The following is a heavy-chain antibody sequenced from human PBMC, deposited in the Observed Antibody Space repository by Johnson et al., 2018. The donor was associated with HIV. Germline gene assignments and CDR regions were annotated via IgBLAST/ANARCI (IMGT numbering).Heavy chain of an antibody. J-gene: IGHJ3*02. CDR1: GFTFSDHY. CDR3: ARVGQQSNAFDI. D-gene: IGHD6-13*01. CDR2: TRTKAHSYTT. V-gene: IGHV3-72*01. Sequence: VQLVESGGGLVQPGGSLRLSCAASGFTFSDHYMDWVRQAPGQGLEWVGRTRTKAHSYTTEYAASVKGRCTISRDDSKNSLYLQMNSLKTEDTAVYYGARVGQQSNAFDIWGQGTMVTVSS.